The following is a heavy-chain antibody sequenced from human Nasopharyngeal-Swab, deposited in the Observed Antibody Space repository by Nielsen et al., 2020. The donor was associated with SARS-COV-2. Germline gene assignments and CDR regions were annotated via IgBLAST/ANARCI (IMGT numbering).Heavy chain of an antibody. D-gene: IGHD3-22*01. CDR2: TRTSGRSP. J-gene: IGHJ5*02. V-gene: IGHV3-11*04. CDR1: GFTFSDYY. Sequence: GGSLRLSCAPSGFTFSDYYMAWTRPPPGKGLEWVSSTRTSGRSPDPADSVKGRFTISRDNAKNSLYLQMNSLRAEDTAVYYCARKGLYDSSGYPFDPWGQGTLVTVSS. CDR3: ARKGLYDSSGYPFDP.